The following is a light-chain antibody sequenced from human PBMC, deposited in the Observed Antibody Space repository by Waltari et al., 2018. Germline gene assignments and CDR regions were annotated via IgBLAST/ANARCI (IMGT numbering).Light chain of an antibody. V-gene: IGKV3-15*01. J-gene: IGKJ4*01. CDR1: QSVSSN. CDR2: GAS. Sequence: EIVMTQSPATLSVSTGERATLSCRASQSVSSNLAWYQQKPGQAPRLLIYGASTRATGIPARFSGSGSGTEFTLTISSLQSEDFAVYYCQQYNNWPLTFGGVTKVEIK. CDR3: QQYNNWPLT.